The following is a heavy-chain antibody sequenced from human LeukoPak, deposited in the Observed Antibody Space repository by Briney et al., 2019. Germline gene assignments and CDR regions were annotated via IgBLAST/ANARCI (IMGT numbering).Heavy chain of an antibody. Sequence: SETLSLTCAVSGYLIGSGYYWGWMRQSPGRGLEWIGNTFHGGRTHYNPSLKSRVTITTDGSKNQFSLRMTSVTAADTAVYYCAKWDPVLRNFTRLPAGWFDPWGHGTLVTVSS. CDR3: AKWDPVLRNFTRLPAGWFDP. CDR1: GYLIGSGYY. V-gene: IGHV4-38-2*01. D-gene: IGHD3-9*01. CDR2: TFHGGRT. J-gene: IGHJ5*02.